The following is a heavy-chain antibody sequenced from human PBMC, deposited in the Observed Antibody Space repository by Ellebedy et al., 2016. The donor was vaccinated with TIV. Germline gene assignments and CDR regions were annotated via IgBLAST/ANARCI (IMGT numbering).Heavy chain of an antibody. Sequence: AASVKVSCKASGYTFTSYYMHWVRQAPGQGLEWMGIINPSGGSTSYAQKFQGRVTMTRDTSTSTVYMELSRLRSDDTAVYYCARDRGVRGVIIDYWGQGTLVTVSS. D-gene: IGHD3-10*01. J-gene: IGHJ4*02. CDR2: INPSGGST. CDR1: GYTFTSYY. CDR3: ARDRGVRGVIIDY. V-gene: IGHV1-46*01.